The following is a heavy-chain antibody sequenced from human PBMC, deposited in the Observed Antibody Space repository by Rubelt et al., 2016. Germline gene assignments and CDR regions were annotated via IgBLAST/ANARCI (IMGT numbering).Heavy chain of an antibody. CDR1: GGSFSGYY. CDR3: SRGKEGLGVTMMDY. V-gene: IGHV4-34*01. D-gene: IGHD3-22*01. CDR2: INHSGST. J-gene: IGHJ4*02. Sequence: QVQLQQWGAGLLKPSETLSLTCAVYGGSFSGYYWSWIRQPPGKGLEWMGEINHSGSTNYNPSLKSRVTIPVATSKNPFSRKLSSVTAADTSVYYCSRGKEGLGVTMMDYWGQGTLVTVSS.